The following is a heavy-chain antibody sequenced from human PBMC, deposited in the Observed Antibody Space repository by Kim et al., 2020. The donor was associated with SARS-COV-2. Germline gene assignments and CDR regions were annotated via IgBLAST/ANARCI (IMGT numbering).Heavy chain of an antibody. V-gene: IGHV1-46*01. CDR3: AREAPRSSCFHP. CDR2: MYPRGDRT. CDR1: GYTFTNYY. Sequence: ASVKVSCRTSGYTFTNYYTHWVRQAPGQGLEWLGVMYPRGDRTSYAQKFQGRVTMTRDTSTSTVYMELRSLRSDDTAVHYCAREAPRSSCFHPWGQAT. D-gene: IGHD3-16*02. J-gene: IGHJ5*02.